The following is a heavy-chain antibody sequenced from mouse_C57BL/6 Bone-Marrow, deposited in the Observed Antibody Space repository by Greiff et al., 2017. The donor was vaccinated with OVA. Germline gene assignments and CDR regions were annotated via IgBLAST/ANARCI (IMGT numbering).Heavy chain of an antibody. V-gene: IGHV1-55*01. J-gene: IGHJ3*01. Sequence: QVQLQQPGAELVKPGASVKMSCKASGYTFTSYWITWVKQRPGHGLEWIGDIYPGSGSTNSNEKFKSKATLTVDTSSSTAYMQLSSLTSEDSAVYYCARRRFYYDYDEAYWGQGTLVTVSA. D-gene: IGHD2-4*01. CDR3: ARRRFYYDYDEAY. CDR2: IYPGSGST. CDR1: GYTFTSYW.